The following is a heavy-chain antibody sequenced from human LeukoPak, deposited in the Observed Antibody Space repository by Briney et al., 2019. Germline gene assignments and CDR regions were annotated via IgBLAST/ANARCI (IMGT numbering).Heavy chain of an antibody. J-gene: IGHJ4*02. V-gene: IGHV3-23*01. D-gene: IGHD7-27*01. CDR3: ARDLAWGAFDY. CDR2: VSPPGGGT. Sequence: GGSLRLSCAASGFTFSSYAMSWVRQAPGKGLEWLSGVSPPGGGTYYADSVKGRFTISRDDSKNTLSLQMNSLRVEDTATYYCARDLAWGAFDYWGQGTPVTVSS. CDR1: GFTFSSYA.